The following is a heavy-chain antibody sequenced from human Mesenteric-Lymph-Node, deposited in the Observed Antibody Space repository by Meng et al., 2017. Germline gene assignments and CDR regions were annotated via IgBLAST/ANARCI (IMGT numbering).Heavy chain of an antibody. D-gene: IGHD3-10*01. CDR3: ARNYRDWFDP. Sequence: GESLKISCAASGFTFSSYWMHWVRQAPGKGLVWVSRINSDGSSTSYADSVKGRFTISRDNDKNTLYLQMNSLRAEDTAVYYCARNYRDWFDPWGQGTLVTVSS. CDR2: INSDGSST. V-gene: IGHV3-74*01. J-gene: IGHJ5*02. CDR1: GFTFSSYW.